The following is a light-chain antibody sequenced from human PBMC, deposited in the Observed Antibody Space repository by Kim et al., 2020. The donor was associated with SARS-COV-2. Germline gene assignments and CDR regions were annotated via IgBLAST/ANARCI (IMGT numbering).Light chain of an antibody. CDR3: QTWDSDIRV. J-gene: IGLJ3*02. CDR1: SGHSNNA. V-gene: IGLV4-69*01. CDR2: LHNDGSH. Sequence: QLVLTQSPSASASLGASVKLTCTLSSGHSNNAIAWHQQQPGKGPRYLMKLHNDGSHNKGDGIPDRFSGSSSGAERYLTISSLQSEDEADYYCQTWDSDIRVFGGGTQLTVL.